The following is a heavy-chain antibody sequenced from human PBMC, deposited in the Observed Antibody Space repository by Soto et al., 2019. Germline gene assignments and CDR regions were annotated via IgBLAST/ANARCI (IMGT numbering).Heavy chain of an antibody. J-gene: IGHJ6*02. CDR1: GYTFTSYG. CDR3: ARIQREDTAMVNYYYGMDV. CDR2: ISAYNGNT. V-gene: IGHV1-18*04. Sequence: GASVKVSCKASGYTFTSYGISWVRQAPGQGLEWMGWISAYNGNTNYAQKLQGRVTMTTDTSTSTAYMELRSLTSDDTAVYYCARIQREDTAMVNYYYGMDVWGQGTTVTVSS. D-gene: IGHD5-18*01.